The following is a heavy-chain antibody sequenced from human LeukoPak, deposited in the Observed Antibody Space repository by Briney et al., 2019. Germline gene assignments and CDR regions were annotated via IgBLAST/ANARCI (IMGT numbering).Heavy chain of an antibody. CDR3: ARVRGGSPFDY. Sequence: SETLSLTCAVYGGPFSGYYWSWIRQPPGKGLEWIGEINHSGSTNYNPSLKSRVTISVDTSKNQFSLKLSSVTAADTAVYYCARVRGGSPFDYWGQGTLVTVSS. V-gene: IGHV4-34*01. CDR1: GGPFSGYY. J-gene: IGHJ4*02. D-gene: IGHD2-15*01. CDR2: INHSGST.